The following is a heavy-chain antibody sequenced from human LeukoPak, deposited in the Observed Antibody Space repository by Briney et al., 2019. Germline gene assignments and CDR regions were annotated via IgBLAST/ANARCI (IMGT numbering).Heavy chain of an antibody. V-gene: IGHV1-58*01. Sequence: GTSVKVSCKASGFTFTSSAVQWVRQARGQRLEWIGWIVVGSGNTNYAQKFQERVTITRDMSTSTAYMELSSLRSEDTAVYYCAARAMVQGGYYFDYWGQGTLVTVSP. J-gene: IGHJ4*02. CDR2: IVVGSGNT. CDR1: GFTFTSSA. CDR3: AARAMVQGGYYFDY. D-gene: IGHD3-10*01.